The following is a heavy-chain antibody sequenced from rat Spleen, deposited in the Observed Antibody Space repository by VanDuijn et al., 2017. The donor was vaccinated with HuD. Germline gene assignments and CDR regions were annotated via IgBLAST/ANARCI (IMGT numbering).Heavy chain of an antibody. V-gene: IGHV2-6*01. D-gene: IGHD1-12*02. Sequence: QVQLKESGPGLVQPSQTLSLTCTVSGFSLTSNSVHWVRQPPGKGLEWIAAISSGGSTYFNSVLKSRLSISRDTSKSQVFLKMNSLQTEDTATYYCARDGGVFDYWGQGVMVTVSS. CDR2: ISSGGST. CDR1: GFSLTSNS. J-gene: IGHJ2*01. CDR3: ARDGGVFDY.